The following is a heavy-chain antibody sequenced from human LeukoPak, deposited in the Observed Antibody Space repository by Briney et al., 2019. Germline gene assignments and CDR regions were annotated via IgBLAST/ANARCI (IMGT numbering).Heavy chain of an antibody. J-gene: IGHJ4*02. Sequence: SETLSLTCTVSGGSMRSGGYYWGWIRQPPGMGLEWIGSISYSGSTNFNPSLMSRVTILEDTSKNQFSLKLSSVTAADTAVYYCYTTSGGRPHWGQGTLVTVSS. CDR2: ISYSGST. D-gene: IGHD2-2*02. V-gene: IGHV4-39*01. CDR1: GGSMRSGGYY. CDR3: YTTSGGRPH.